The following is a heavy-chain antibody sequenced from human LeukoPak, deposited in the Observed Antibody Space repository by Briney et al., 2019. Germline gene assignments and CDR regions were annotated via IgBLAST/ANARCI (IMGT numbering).Heavy chain of an antibody. CDR2: IKSKSDGGTI. J-gene: IGHJ4*02. CDR3: TTRRQDGC. D-gene: IGHD6-25*01. CDR1: GFTFSDAW. V-gene: IGHV3-15*01. Sequence: GGSLRLSCVASGFTFSDAWMSWVRQAPGKGLEWVGRIKSKSDGGTIDSGAPVKGIFTISRDDSRNTLYLQMNGLKTEDTAVYYCTTRRQDGCWGQGTLGTVS.